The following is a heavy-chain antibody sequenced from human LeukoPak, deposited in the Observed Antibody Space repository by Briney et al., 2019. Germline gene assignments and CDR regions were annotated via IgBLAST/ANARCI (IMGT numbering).Heavy chain of an antibody. Sequence: GGSLRLSCAASGFTFSSYGMHWVRQAPGKGLEWVAVISYDGSNKYFADSVKGRFTISRDNSKNTLYLQMNSLRAEDTAVYSCAKDTNRGTYFGLFDSWGQGTLVTVSS. J-gene: IGHJ4*02. CDR1: GFTFSSYG. D-gene: IGHD1-26*01. CDR2: ISYDGSNK. V-gene: IGHV3-30*18. CDR3: AKDTNRGTYFGLFDS.